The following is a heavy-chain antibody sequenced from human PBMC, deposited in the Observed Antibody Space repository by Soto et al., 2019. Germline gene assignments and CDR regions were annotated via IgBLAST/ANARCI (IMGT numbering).Heavy chain of an antibody. CDR1: GFTFSSYG. CDR3: AKDLTMIPGGAFDI. J-gene: IGHJ3*02. Sequence: LRLSCAASGFTFSSYGMHWVRQAAGKGLEWVAVISYDGSNKYYADSVKGRFTISRDNSKNTLYLQMNSLRAEDTAVYYCAKDLTMIPGGAFDIWGQGTMVTVSS. D-gene: IGHD3-22*01. CDR2: ISYDGSNK. V-gene: IGHV3-30*18.